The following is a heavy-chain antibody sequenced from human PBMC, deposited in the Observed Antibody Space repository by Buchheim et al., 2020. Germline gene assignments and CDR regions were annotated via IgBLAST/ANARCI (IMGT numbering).Heavy chain of an antibody. CDR2: ISGSRSTI. CDR1: GFNFSSYS. J-gene: IGHJ4*02. Sequence: EVQLVESGGGLVQPGGSLRLSCAASGFNFSSYSMNWVRQAPGKGPEWVSYISGSRSTIYYADSVKVRFTISGDNAKDSLYLQMNSLRAEDTAIYYCARGRYHDYWGQGTL. V-gene: IGHV3-48*04. CDR3: ARGRYHDY. D-gene: IGHD2-2*01.